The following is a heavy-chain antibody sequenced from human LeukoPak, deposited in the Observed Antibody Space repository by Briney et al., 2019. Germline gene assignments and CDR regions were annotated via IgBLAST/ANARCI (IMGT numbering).Heavy chain of an antibody. J-gene: IGHJ4*02. CDR3: ARGESHYYDSSGYYPGY. Sequence: ASVKVSCKASGYTFTSYDINWVRKATGQGLEWMGWMNPNSGNTGYAQKFQGRVTMTRNTSISTAYMELSSLRSEDTAVYYCARGESHYYDSSGYYPGYWGQGTLVTVSS. V-gene: IGHV1-8*01. D-gene: IGHD3-22*01. CDR1: GYTFTSYD. CDR2: MNPNSGNT.